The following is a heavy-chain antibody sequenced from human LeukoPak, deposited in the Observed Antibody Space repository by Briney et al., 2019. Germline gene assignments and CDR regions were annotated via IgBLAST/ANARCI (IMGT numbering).Heavy chain of an antibody. CDR2: ISRTSSYI. V-gene: IGHV3-21*01. J-gene: IGHJ4*02. D-gene: IGHD3-10*01. CDR1: GFTFSTYN. Sequence: GGSLRLPCAASGFTFSTYNMNWVRQAPGKGLEWVSSISRTSSYIYYADSVKGRFTISRDNAKNSLYLHMNSLRAEDTAVYYCASDYYYGSGSYSDYWGQGTLVTVSS. CDR3: ASDYYYGSGSYSDY.